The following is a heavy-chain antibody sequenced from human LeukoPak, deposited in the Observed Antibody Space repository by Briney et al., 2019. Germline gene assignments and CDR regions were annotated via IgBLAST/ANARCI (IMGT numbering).Heavy chain of an antibody. CDR3: ARGATVTDYFDH. CDR2: ISTGGRTV. CDR1: GLTFSDYE. Sequence: GGSLRLSCAASGLTFSDYEMNWVRQAPGKGLEWLSYISTGGRTVKYADSVKGRFTISRDNARSSLFLQMSNVRVEDTAVYFCARGATVTDYFDHWGQGALVAVSS. V-gene: IGHV3-48*03. D-gene: IGHD4-17*01. J-gene: IGHJ4*02.